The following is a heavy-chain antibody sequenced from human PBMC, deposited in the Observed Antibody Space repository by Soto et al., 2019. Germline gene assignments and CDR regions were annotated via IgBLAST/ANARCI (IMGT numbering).Heavy chain of an antibody. D-gene: IGHD2-15*01. CDR3: AKDWGEDIVVVVAATDDY. V-gene: IGHV3-30*18. CDR2: ISYDGSNK. CDR1: GFTFSSYG. J-gene: IGHJ4*02. Sequence: QVQLVESGGGVVQPGRSLRLSCAASGFTFSSYGMHWVRQAPGKGLEWVAVISYDGSNKYYADSVKGRFTISRDNSKNPLYLQMNRLIAEDTAVYYCAKDWGEDIVVVVAATDDYWGQGTLVTVSS.